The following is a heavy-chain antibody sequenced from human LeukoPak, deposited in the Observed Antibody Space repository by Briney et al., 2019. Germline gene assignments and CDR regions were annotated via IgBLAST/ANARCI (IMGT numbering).Heavy chain of an antibody. CDR1: GYTFTGYY. CDR2: INPNSGGT. V-gene: IGHV1-2*02. CDR3: ARDRLRYFDWLLDYYYYGMDV. D-gene: IGHD3-9*01. Sequence: ASVTVSCTASGYTFTGYYMHWVRQAPGQGLEWMGWINPNSGGTNYAQKSQGRVTMTRDTSISTAYMELSRLRSDDTAVYYCARDRLRYFDWLLDYYYYGMDVWGQGTTVTVSS. J-gene: IGHJ6*02.